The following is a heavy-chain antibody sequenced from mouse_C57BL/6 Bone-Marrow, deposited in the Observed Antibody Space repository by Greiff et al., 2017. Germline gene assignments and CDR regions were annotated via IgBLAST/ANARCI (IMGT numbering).Heavy chain of an antibody. Sequence: VQLQQSGPELVKPGASVKISCKASGYSFTGYYMNWVKQSPEQSLEWIGEINPSTGGTTYNQKFKAKATLTVDKSSSTAYMQLKSLTSEDSAVYYCAREGYDYFFDYWGQGTTLTVSS. D-gene: IGHD2-4*01. CDR1: GYSFTGYY. CDR3: AREGYDYFFDY. J-gene: IGHJ2*01. CDR2: INPSTGGT. V-gene: IGHV1-42*01.